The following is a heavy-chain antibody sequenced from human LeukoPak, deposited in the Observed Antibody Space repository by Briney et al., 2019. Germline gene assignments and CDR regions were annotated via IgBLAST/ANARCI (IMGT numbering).Heavy chain of an antibody. J-gene: IGHJ6*03. CDR2: IYYSGST. CDR1: GGSISSHY. Sequence: SETLSLTCTVSGGSISSHYWSWIRQPPGKGLEWIGYIYYSGSTNYNPSLKSRVTISVDTSKNQFSLKLSSVTAADTAVYYCASFRSTYYDFWSGYYPANYYYYYMDVWAKGPRSPSP. D-gene: IGHD3-3*01. CDR3: ASFRSTYYDFWSGYYPANYYYYYMDV. V-gene: IGHV4-59*11.